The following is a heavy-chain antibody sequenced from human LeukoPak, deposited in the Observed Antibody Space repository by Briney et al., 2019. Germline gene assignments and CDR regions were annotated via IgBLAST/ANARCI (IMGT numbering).Heavy chain of an antibody. Sequence: SETLSLTCTVSGGSISSGDYYWSWIRQPPGTGLEWIGYIYYSGSTYYNPSLKSRVTISVDTSKNQFSLKLSSVTAADTAVYYCARASVIGVRFDPWGQGTLVTVSS. CDR3: ARASVIGVRFDP. V-gene: IGHV4-30-4*08. D-gene: IGHD3-3*01. CDR1: GGSISSGDYY. J-gene: IGHJ5*02. CDR2: IYYSGST.